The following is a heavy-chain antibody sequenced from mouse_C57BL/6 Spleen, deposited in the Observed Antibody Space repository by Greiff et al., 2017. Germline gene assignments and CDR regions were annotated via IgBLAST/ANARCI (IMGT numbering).Heavy chain of an antibody. V-gene: IGHV7-3*01. J-gene: IGHJ1*03. D-gene: IGHD1-1*01. CDR2: IRNKANGYTT. CDR1: GFTFPDYY. CDR3: ARAYYGSSYSHWYFDV. Sequence: EVMLVESGGGLVQPGGSLSLSCAASGFTFPDYYMSWVRQPPGKALEWLGFIRNKANGYTTEYSASVKGLFTISRDNSQSILYLQMNALRAEDSATYYGARAYYGSSYSHWYFDVWGTGTTVTVSS.